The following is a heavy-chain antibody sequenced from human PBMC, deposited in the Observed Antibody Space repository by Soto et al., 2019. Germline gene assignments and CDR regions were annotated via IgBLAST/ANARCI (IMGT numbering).Heavy chain of an antibody. J-gene: IGHJ4*02. D-gene: IGHD2-15*01. CDR3: SSGGTPIDS. CDR1: GYTFTNFG. CDR2: ISAYNGNT. V-gene: IGHV1-18*01. Sequence: QVQLVQSGAEVKKPGASVKVSCKASGYTFTNFGISWVRQAPGQGLEWMGWISAYNGNTNYAQIFQGRVTTTTHTSPTTAYMELRSLTSADTAMHSCSSGGTPIDSWGQGTLVTFSS.